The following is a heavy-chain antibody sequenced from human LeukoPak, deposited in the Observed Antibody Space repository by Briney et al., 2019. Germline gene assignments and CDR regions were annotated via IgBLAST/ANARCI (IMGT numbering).Heavy chain of an antibody. CDR1: GFTFSNYW. D-gene: IGHD1-26*01. J-gene: IGHJ6*03. V-gene: IGHV3-74*01. CDR2: INSDGINT. Sequence: GGSLRLSCAASGFTFSNYWMHWVRQAPGKGLVWVSRINSDGINTSYADSVKGRFTISRDNAKNTLNLQMNSLRAEDTAVYYCARKGGATTYGYYYYYMDVWGKGTTVTISS. CDR3: ARKGGATTYGYYYYYMDV.